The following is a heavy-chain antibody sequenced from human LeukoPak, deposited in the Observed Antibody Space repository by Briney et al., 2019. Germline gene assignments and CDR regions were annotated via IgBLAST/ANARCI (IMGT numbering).Heavy chain of an antibody. J-gene: IGHJ5*02. D-gene: IGHD6-19*01. CDR2: ISSSSSYI. CDR3: AREVWVAVAGHWFDP. Sequence: GGSLRLSCAASGFTFSSYSMNWVRQAPGKGLEWVSSISSSSSYIYYADSVKGRFTISRDNAKNSLYLQMNSLRSEDTAVYYCAREVWVAVAGHWFDPWGQGTLVTVSS. CDR1: GFTFSSYS. V-gene: IGHV3-21*01.